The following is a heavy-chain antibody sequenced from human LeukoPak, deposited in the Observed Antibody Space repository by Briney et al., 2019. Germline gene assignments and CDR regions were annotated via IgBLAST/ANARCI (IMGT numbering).Heavy chain of an antibody. CDR3: ARDCSSTSCKGYYYGMDV. J-gene: IGHJ6*02. V-gene: IGHV3-33*01. CDR1: GFTFSSYG. D-gene: IGHD2-2*01. Sequence: PGRSLRLSCAASGFTFSSYGMHWVRQAPGKGLEWVAVIWHDGSNKYYADSVKGRFTISRDNSKNTLYLQMNSLRAEDTAVYYCARDCSSTSCKGYYYGMDVWGQGTTVTVSS. CDR2: IWHDGSNK.